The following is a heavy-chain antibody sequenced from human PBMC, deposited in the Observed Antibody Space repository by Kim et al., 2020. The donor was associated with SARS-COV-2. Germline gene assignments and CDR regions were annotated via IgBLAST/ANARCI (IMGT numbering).Heavy chain of an antibody. J-gene: IGHJ6*02. D-gene: IGHD6-19*01. CDR2: IKQDAYET. CDR1: EFTFDTYW. CDR3: ARGVAVAPHYYYHYGMDV. Sequence: GGSLRLSCAASEFTFDTYWMSWVRQAPGKGLEWVANIKQDAYETYYVDSVKGRFTISRDNAKNLLYLQMNSLRAEDTAVYYCARGVAVAPHYYYHYGMDVWGQGATFTVSS. V-gene: IGHV3-7*03.